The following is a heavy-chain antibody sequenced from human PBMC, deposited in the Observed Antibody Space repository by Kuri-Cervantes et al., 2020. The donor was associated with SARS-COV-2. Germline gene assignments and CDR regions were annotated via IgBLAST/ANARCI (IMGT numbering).Heavy chain of an antibody. J-gene: IGHJ4*02. CDR2: ISWDGGST. CDR1: GFTFDDYA. V-gene: IGHV3-43D*04. Sequence: GESLKISCAASGFTFDDYAMHWVRQAPGKGLEWVSLISWDGGSTYYADSVKGRFTISRDNSKNSLYLQMNSLRAEDTAVYYCAKDKSVNFAKNYFDYWGQGTLVTVSS. D-gene: IGHD3-9*01. CDR3: AKDKSVNFAKNYFDY.